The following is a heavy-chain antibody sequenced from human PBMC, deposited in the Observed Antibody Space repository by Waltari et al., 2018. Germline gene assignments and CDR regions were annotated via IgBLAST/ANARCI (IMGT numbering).Heavy chain of an antibody. CDR1: RSSISTNNYY. D-gene: IGHD5-12*01. CDR3: VRGYPDIVATISDY. Sequence: QLQLQESGPGLVKPSETLSLTCTVSRSSISTNNYYWGCVRQPPGKGLEWIGSFYQSGTTYYNPSLKSRVTISVDTSNNQFSLKLNSVTAADTAVYYCVRGYPDIVATISDYWGQGTLVIVSS. J-gene: IGHJ4*02. CDR2: FYQSGTT. V-gene: IGHV4-39*07.